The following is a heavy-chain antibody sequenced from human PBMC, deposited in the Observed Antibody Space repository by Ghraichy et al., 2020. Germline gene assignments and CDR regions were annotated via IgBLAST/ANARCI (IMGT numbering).Heavy chain of an antibody. CDR1: GGSISSYY. Sequence: SETPSLTCTVSGGSISSYYWSWIRQPPGKGLEWIGYIYYSGSTNYNPSLKSRVTISVDTSKNQFSLKLSSVTAADTAVYYCARDRYCSGGSCRGIGMDVWGQGTTVTVSS. J-gene: IGHJ6*02. D-gene: IGHD2-15*01. CDR3: ARDRYCSGGSCRGIGMDV. CDR2: IYYSGST. V-gene: IGHV4-59*01.